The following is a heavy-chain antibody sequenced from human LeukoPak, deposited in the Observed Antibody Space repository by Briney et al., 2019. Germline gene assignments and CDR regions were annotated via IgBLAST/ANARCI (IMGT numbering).Heavy chain of an antibody. CDR2: IYYSGST. D-gene: IGHD3-3*01. Sequence: PSETLSLTCTVSGGSISSSSYYWGWIRQPPGKGLEWIGSIYYSGSTYYNPSLKSRLTISVDTSKNQFSLKLSSVTAADTAVYYCARHGALGSITIFGVTPWYYFDYWGQGTLVTVSS. V-gene: IGHV4-39*01. J-gene: IGHJ4*02. CDR3: ARHGALGSITIFGVTPWYYFDY. CDR1: GGSISSSSYY.